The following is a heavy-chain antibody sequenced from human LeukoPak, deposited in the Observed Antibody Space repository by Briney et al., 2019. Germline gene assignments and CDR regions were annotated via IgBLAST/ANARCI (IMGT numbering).Heavy chain of an antibody. V-gene: IGHV4-4*07. CDR3: ARDWGVSARPGYMDV. Sequence: SETLSLTCTVFGDSISGYYWSWIRQSAGKGLEYIGRISTTGNTNDIPSLKSRVTMSIDTSKNHFSLKLSSVTAADTAVYYCARDWGVSARPGYMDVWDKGTTVTVSS. D-gene: IGHD6-6*01. CDR1: GDSISGYY. J-gene: IGHJ6*03. CDR2: ISTTGNT.